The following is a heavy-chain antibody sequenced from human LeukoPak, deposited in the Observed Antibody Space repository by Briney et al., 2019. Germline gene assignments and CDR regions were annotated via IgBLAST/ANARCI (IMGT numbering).Heavy chain of an antibody. CDR1: GGSISSSSYY. V-gene: IGHV4-39*01. CDR2: LYYAGNT. Sequence: SETLSLTCTVSGGSISSSSYYCGWIRQPPGKGLEWIGSLYYAGNTFINPTLDSRVTITVDKSKNQFSLKLRSATAADTAVYYCARPDRLRITLVRLIHAAFDMWGQGTMVTVSS. CDR3: ARPDRLRITLVRLIHAAFDM. D-gene: IGHD3-10*01. J-gene: IGHJ3*02.